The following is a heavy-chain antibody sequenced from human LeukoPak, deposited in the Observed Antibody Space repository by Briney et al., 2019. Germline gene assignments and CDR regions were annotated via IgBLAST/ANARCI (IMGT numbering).Heavy chain of an antibody. D-gene: IGHD6-13*01. CDR1: GFPFSSYW. CDR3: AREEGIAAAAYFDY. CDR2: IKQDGSEK. Sequence: PGGSLSLSCAASGFPFSSYWMSWVRQAPGKGLEGVANIKQDGSEKYYVDSVKGRFTISRDNAKNSLYLQMNSLRAEDTAVYYCAREEGIAAAAYFDYWGQGTLVTVSS. J-gene: IGHJ4*02. V-gene: IGHV3-7*01.